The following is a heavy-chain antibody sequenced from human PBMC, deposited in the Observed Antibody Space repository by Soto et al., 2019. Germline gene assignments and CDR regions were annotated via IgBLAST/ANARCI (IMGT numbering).Heavy chain of an antibody. CDR1: GFTFSSYG. CDR3: AKEASSTTFFDY. CDR2: ISYDGSNK. V-gene: IGHV3-30*18. D-gene: IGHD6-13*01. Sequence: GGSLRLSCAASGFTFSSYGMHWVRQAPGKGPEWVAVISYDGSNKYYADSVKGRFTISRDNSKNTLYLQMNSLRAEDTAVYYCAKEASSTTFFDYWGQGTLVTVSS. J-gene: IGHJ4*02.